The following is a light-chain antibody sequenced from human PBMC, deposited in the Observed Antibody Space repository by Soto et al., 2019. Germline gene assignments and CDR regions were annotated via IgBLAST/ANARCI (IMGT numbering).Light chain of an antibody. CDR1: SSNIGNNY. CDR3: GTWDSSLSDVV. V-gene: IGLV1-51*01. CDR2: DNN. Sequence: QSVLTQPPSVSAAPGQKVTISCSGSSSNIGNNYVSWYQQLPGTAPKLLIYDNNKRPSGIPDRFSGSKSGTSATLGITGLQSGVEADYYCGTWDSSLSDVVFGGGTKLTVL. J-gene: IGLJ2*01.